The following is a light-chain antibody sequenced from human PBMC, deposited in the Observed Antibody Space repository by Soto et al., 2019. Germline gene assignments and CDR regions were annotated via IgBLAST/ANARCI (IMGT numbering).Light chain of an antibody. CDR2: VNN. CDR1: SSNIGAGYD. V-gene: IGLV1-40*01. CDR3: QSYDSSLSGWV. Sequence: QSVLTQPPSVSGAPGQRVTISCTGSSSNIGAGYDVNWYQQLPETAPKLLIYVNNNRPSGVPDRFSGSKSGTSASLAITGLQAEDEADYYCQSYDSSLSGWVFGGGTKVTVL. J-gene: IGLJ3*02.